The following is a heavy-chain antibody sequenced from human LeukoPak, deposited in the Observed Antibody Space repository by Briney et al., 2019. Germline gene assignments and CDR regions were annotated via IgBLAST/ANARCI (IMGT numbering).Heavy chain of an antibody. V-gene: IGHV1-8*01. CDR2: MNPNSGNT. J-gene: IGHJ4*02. CDR3: ARGHKIGELLSFDY. Sequence: ASVKVSCKASGYTFTSYDINWVRQATGQGLEWMGWMNPNSGNTGYAQKFQGRVTMTRDTSISTAYMELSRLRSDDTAVYYCARGHKIGELLSFDYWGQGTLVTVSS. D-gene: IGHD3-10*01. CDR1: GYTFTSYD.